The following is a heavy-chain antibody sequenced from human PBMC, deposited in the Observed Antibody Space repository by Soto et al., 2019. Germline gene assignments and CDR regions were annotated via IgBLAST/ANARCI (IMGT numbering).Heavy chain of an antibody. V-gene: IGHV3-23*01. CDR1: GFTFSSYA. Sequence: GGSLRLSCAASGFTFSSYAMTWVRQAPGKGLEWVSSISFSDGGTHYADSVKGRLTIPRDNSKNTLFLQMNSLRVEDTAVYYCVKDDRILGRRYFDLWGRGTLVTVS. CDR2: ISFSDGGT. J-gene: IGHJ2*01. CDR3: VKDDRILGRRYFDL. D-gene: IGHD2-15*01.